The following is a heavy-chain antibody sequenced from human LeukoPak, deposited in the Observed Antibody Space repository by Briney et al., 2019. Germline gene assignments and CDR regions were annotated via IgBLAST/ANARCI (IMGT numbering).Heavy chain of an antibody. CDR1: GFTVSSND. Sequence: GGSLRLSCAASGFTVSSNDLTWVRQPPGKGLESVSLIYSSGSTFHADSVRGRFIISRDNSKNIVYLQMNNLRVDDSAVYFCATRPVASRVWGQGTMVSVSS. CDR3: ATRPVASRV. D-gene: IGHD2-2*01. CDR2: IYSSGST. V-gene: IGHV3-53*01. J-gene: IGHJ3*01.